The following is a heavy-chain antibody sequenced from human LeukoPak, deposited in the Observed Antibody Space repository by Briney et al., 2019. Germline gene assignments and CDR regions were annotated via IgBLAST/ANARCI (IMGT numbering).Heavy chain of an antibody. CDR3: ARVESGYYDSFDI. D-gene: IGHD3-22*01. V-gene: IGHV4-39*07. CDR1: GDSISSSSYY. CDR2: IYYTGDA. J-gene: IGHJ3*02. Sequence: SETLSLTCTVPGDSISSSSYYWGWIRQPPGKGLEYIGTIYYTGDAYYNPSLKGRVTISIDTSRKQFSLRLNSVTAADTAVYYCARVESGYYDSFDIWGQGTMVIVSS.